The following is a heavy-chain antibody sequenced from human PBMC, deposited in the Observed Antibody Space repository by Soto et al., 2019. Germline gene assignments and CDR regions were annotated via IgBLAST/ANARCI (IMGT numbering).Heavy chain of an antibody. CDR2: IYSGGYT. J-gene: IGHJ5*02. V-gene: IGHV3-53*01. D-gene: IGHD3-10*01. CDR3: ATRPGGGGS. Sequence: EVQLVESGGGLIQPGGSLRLSCAVSEFTVSNNYMSWVRQAPGKGLEGVSVIYSGGYTAYGDSVKGRFTISRDNSKNHLYLQMNTPEASDPALFSWATRPGGGGSWGQGTLVTVSS. CDR1: EFTVSNNY.